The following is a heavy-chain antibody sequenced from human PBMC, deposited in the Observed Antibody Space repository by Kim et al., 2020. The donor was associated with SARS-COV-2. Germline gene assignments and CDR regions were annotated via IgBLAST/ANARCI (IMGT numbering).Heavy chain of an antibody. CDR1: GFTFSSYS. CDR3: ARILSLTAANDY. J-gene: IGHJ4*02. Sequence: GGSLRLSCAASGFTFSSYSMNWVRQAPGKGLEWVSSISSSSSYIYYADSVKGRFTISRDNAKNSLYLQMNSLRAEDTAVYYCARILSLTAANDYWGQGTLVTVSS. D-gene: IGHD6-13*01. CDR2: ISSSSSYI. V-gene: IGHV3-21*01.